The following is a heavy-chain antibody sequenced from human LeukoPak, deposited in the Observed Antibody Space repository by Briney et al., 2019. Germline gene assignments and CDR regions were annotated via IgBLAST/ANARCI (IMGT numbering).Heavy chain of an antibody. Sequence: SETLSLTCTVSGGSISSYYWSWIRQPAGEGVEGIGRIYTSGSTNYNPSLKSRVTISVDKSKNQFSLKLSSVTAADTAVYYCARAAVCSSTSCYGYYYYYMDVWGKGTTVTVSS. D-gene: IGHD2-2*01. CDR1: GGSISSYY. V-gene: IGHV4-4*07. CDR3: ARAAVCSSTSCYGYYYYYMDV. J-gene: IGHJ6*03. CDR2: IYTSGST.